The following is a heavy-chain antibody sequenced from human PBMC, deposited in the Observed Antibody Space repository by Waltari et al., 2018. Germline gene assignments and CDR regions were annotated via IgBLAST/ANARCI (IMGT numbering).Heavy chain of an antibody. D-gene: IGHD6-19*01. CDR2: ISSRSSYI. J-gene: IGHJ4*02. CDR1: GFTFSSYS. V-gene: IGHV3-21*01. Sequence: EVQLVESGGGLVKPGGSLRLSCAASGFTFSSYSMNWVRQAPGKGLGWASSISSRSSYIYYADAVKGRSTISRDKAKNSLYLQMNGLRAEDTAVYYCARPRAGNFDYWGQGTLVTVSS. CDR3: ARPRAGNFDY.